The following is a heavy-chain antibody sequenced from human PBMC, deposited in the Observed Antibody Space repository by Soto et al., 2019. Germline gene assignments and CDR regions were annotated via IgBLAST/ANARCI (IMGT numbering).Heavy chain of an antibody. V-gene: IGHV4-30-2*01. CDR2: MYHSGGT. Sequence: QWLLQESGSGLVKPSETLSLTCTVSGGSISSGGYSWSWIRQPPGKGLEWIGHMYHSGGTYFNPSLKSRITISMDKSNNQFSLKLSSMTAADTAVYYCARGNGHDSFHYWGQGTLVTVSS. CDR3: ARGNGHDSFHY. CDR1: GGSISSGGYS. D-gene: IGHD5-12*01. J-gene: IGHJ4*02.